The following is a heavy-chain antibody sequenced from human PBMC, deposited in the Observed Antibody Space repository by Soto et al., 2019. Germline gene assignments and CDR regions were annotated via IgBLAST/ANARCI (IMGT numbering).Heavy chain of an antibody. CDR2: IIPIFGTA. CDR1: GGTFSSYA. Sequence: GASVKVCWKDCGGTFSSYAMSWVRQAPGQGLEWMGGIIPIFGTANYAQKFQGRVTITADKSTSTAYMELSSLRSEDTAVYYCARDRYYDSSGYYYGRYYGMDVWGQGTTVTVSS. V-gene: IGHV1-69*06. J-gene: IGHJ6*02. CDR3: ARDRYYDSSGYYYGRYYGMDV. D-gene: IGHD3-22*01.